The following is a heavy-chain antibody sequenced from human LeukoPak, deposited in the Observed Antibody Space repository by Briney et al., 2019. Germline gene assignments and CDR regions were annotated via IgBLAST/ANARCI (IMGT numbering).Heavy chain of an antibody. Sequence: PGGSLRLSCAASGFTVSSNYMSWVRQAPGKGLEWVSVIHSGGSTYYADSVKGRFTISRDNSKNTLYLQMNSLRADDTAVYYCARCLVGASLDYWGQGTLVTVSS. CDR3: ARCLVGASLDY. D-gene: IGHD1-26*01. J-gene: IGHJ4*02. V-gene: IGHV3-53*01. CDR1: GFTVSSNY. CDR2: IHSGGST.